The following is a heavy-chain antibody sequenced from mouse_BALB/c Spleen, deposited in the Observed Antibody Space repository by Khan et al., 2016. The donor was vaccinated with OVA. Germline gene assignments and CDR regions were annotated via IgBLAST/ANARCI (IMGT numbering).Heavy chain of an antibody. V-gene: IGHV5-4*02. CDR1: GFSFSNYY. Sequence: EVELVESGGGLAKPGGSLKLSCAASGFSFSNYYMYWVRQTPEKRLEWVATISDGDTYTYYPDSVKGRFTISRDDAKNNLYLQMSSLKSEDTAIYYCVRGYYGDPFAYWGQGTLVTVSA. J-gene: IGHJ3*01. D-gene: IGHD2-13*01. CDR3: VRGYYGDPFAY. CDR2: ISDGDTYT.